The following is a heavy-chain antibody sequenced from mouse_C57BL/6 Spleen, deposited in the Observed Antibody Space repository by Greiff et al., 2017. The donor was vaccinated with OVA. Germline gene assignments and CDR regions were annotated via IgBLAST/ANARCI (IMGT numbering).Heavy chain of an antibody. J-gene: IGHJ3*01. V-gene: IGHV1-59*01. Sequence: VQLQQPGAELVRPGTSVKLSCKASGYTFTSYWMHWVKQRPGQGLEWIGVIDPSDSYTNYNQKFKGKATLTVDTSSSTAYMQLSSLTSEDSAVYYCAIGYYGSLAYWGQGTLVTVSA. CDR2: IDPSDSYT. D-gene: IGHD1-1*01. CDR1: GYTFTSYW. CDR3: AIGYYGSLAY.